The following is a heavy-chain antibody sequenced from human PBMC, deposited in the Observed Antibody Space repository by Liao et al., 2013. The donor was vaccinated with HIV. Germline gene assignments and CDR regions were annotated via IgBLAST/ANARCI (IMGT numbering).Heavy chain of an antibody. J-gene: IGHJ5*02. Sequence: QVQLQESGPGLVKPSQTLSLTCTVSGGSVSSGSYYWSWIRQPAGKGLEWIGRIYTSGSTNYNSSLKSRVTISVDTSKNQFSLKLSSVTAADTAVYYCARDAYFDWDNWFDPWGQGTLVTVSS. D-gene: IGHD3-9*01. CDR2: IYTSGST. V-gene: IGHV4-61*02. CDR1: GGSVSSGSYY. CDR3: ARDAYFDWDNWFDP.